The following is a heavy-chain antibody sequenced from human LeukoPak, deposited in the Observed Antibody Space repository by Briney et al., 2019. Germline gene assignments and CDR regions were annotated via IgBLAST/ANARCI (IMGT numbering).Heavy chain of an antibody. CDR1: GYTFTSYY. D-gene: IGHD3-22*01. Sequence: ASVKVSCKASGYTFTSYYMHWVRQAPGQGLEWVGIINPSGYPTTYAQKFQGRVTMTSNMSTSTVYMELSSLRSEDTAVYYCARSSGYYSSLFYMHVWGKGTTVPVSS. J-gene: IGHJ6*03. CDR3: ARSSGYYSSLFYMHV. V-gene: IGHV1-46*01. CDR2: INPSGYPT.